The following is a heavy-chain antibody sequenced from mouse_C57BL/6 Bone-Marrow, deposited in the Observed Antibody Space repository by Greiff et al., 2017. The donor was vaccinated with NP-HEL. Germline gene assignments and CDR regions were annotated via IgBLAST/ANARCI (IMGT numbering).Heavy chain of an antibody. Sequence: QVHVKQPGAELVKPGASVKMSCKASGYTFTSYWITWVKQRPGQGLEWIGDIYPGSGSTNYNEKFKSKATLTVDTSSSTAYMQLSSLTSEDSAVYYCARDSSGYDDWGQGTLVTVSA. J-gene: IGHJ3*01. D-gene: IGHD3-2*02. V-gene: IGHV1-55*01. CDR2: IYPGSGST. CDR1: GYTFTSYW. CDR3: ARDSSGYDD.